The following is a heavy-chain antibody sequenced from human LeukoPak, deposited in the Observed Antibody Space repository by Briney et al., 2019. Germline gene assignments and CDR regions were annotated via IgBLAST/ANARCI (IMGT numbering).Heavy chain of an antibody. Sequence: SVKVSCKASGGTFSSYAISWVRQAPEQGLESMGGIIPIFGTANYAQKLQGRVTMTTDTSTSTAYMELRSLRSDDTAVYYCARQWLEPNYYYYGMDVWGQGSTVTVSS. J-gene: IGHJ6*02. V-gene: IGHV1-69*05. CDR3: ARQWLEPNYYYYGMDV. CDR2: IIPIFGTA. D-gene: IGHD6-19*01. CDR1: GGTFSSYA.